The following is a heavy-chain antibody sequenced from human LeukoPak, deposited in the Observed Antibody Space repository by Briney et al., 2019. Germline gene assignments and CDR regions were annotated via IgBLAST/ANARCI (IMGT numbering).Heavy chain of an antibody. V-gene: IGHV1-2*02. CDR3: ARAKILTGYYVAAADT. CDR1: GYTFTGYY. D-gene: IGHD3-9*01. CDR2: INPNSGGT. Sequence: ASVKVSCKASGYTFTGYYMHWVRQAPGQGLEWMGWINPNSGGTNYAQKFQGRVTMTRDTSISTAYMELSRLRSVDTAVYYCARAKILTGYYVAAADTWGQGTLVTVSS. J-gene: IGHJ5*02.